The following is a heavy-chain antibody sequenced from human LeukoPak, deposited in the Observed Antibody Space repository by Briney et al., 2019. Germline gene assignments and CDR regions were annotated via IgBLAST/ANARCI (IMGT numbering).Heavy chain of an antibody. D-gene: IGHD6-6*01. Sequence: SETLSFTCTVSGGSLTTYHWNWIRQPPRRGLEWIGYAYYRGGTKYTPPLQSRASLSVDTSKNQVSLKLRSGTAADTAVYFCARSYGSYVMDYWGQGSLVIVSS. CDR1: GGSLTTYH. CDR2: AYYRGGT. V-gene: IGHV4-59*01. J-gene: IGHJ4*02. CDR3: ARSYGSYVMDY.